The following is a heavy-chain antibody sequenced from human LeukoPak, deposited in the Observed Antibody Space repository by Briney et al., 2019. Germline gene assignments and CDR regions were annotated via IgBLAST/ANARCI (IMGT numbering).Heavy chain of an antibody. CDR2: IYYSGST. Sequence: PSETLSLTCTVFGGSISSYYWSWIRQPPGKGLEWIGYIYYSGSTNYDPSLKSRVTISVDTSKNQFSLKLSSVTAADTAVYYCARVELRYSGSYLYYFDYWGQGTLVTVSS. CDR1: GGSISSYY. V-gene: IGHV4-59*01. D-gene: IGHD1-26*01. J-gene: IGHJ4*02. CDR3: ARVELRYSGSYLYYFDY.